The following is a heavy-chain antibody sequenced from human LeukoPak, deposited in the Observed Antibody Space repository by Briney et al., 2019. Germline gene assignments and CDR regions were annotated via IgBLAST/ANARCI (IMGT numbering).Heavy chain of an antibody. CDR2: ISSSSRSSYI. Sequence: PGGSLRLSCAASGFTFNSYTMNWVRQAPGKGLEWVSSISSSSRSSYIYYADSVKGRFTISRDNAKNSLYLQMTSLRAEDTAVYYCARDRSGDTMIYDYWGQGTLVTLSS. D-gene: IGHD3-22*01. CDR3: ARDRSGDTMIYDY. J-gene: IGHJ4*02. V-gene: IGHV3-21*01. CDR1: GFTFNSYT.